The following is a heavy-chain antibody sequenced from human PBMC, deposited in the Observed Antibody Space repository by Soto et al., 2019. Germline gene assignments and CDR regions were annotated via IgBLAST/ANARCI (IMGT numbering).Heavy chain of an antibody. CDR2: IIPILGIA. CDR1: GGTFSSYT. D-gene: IGHD1-1*01. Sequence: QVQLVQSGAEVKKPGSSVKVSCKASGGTFSSYTISWVRQAPGQGLEWMGRIIPILGIANYAQKFQGRVTITADKSTSTAYMELSSLSSEDTAVYYCARDVLTTGYPGGYWGQGTLVTVSS. CDR3: ARDVLTTGYPGGY. V-gene: IGHV1-69*08. J-gene: IGHJ4*02.